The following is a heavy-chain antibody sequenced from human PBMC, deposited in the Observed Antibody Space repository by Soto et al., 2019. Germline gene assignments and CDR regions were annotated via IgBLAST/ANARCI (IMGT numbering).Heavy chain of an antibody. D-gene: IGHD6-19*01. V-gene: IGHV3-9*01. CDR3: VKDALTAVAFYFDY. CDR1: GFKFDDYG. CDR2: LSKDSLSI. Sequence: SLRLCYVASGFKFDDYGMQWFRHTPGKGLEWIAGLSKDSLSISYGASMKGRFTISRDNAKNSLYLQLNSPRPEDTALYYCVKDALTAVAFYFDYWGRGALVTVSS. J-gene: IGHJ4*01.